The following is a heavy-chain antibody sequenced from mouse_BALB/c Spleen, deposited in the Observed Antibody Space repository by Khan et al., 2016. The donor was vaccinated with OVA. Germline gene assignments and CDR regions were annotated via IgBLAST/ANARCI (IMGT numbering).Heavy chain of an antibody. CDR2: IDPFSGDT. CDR3: TRHGYVAWFTY. Sequence: IQLVQSGPDLMKPGASVEISCKASGYSFTTYYIPWVMQSHAKSLEWIGYIDPFSGDTTYNQKFKGKATLTVDKSSSTAYIRLSNLTSEDSAVYYCTRHGYVAWFTYWGQGTLVTVSA. V-gene: IGHV1S135*01. J-gene: IGHJ3*01. D-gene: IGHD2-2*01. CDR1: GYSFTTYY.